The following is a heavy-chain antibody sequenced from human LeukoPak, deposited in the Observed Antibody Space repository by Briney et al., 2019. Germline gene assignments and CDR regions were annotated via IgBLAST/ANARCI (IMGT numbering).Heavy chain of an antibody. D-gene: IGHD4-17*01. V-gene: IGHV4-61*02. CDR2: IYTSGST. CDR3: ARGRPSRADGDYRRYFDY. J-gene: IGHJ4*02. Sequence: SETLSLTCTVSGGSISSGSYYWSWIRQPAGKGLEWIGRIYTSGSTNYNPSLKSRVTISVDTSKNQFSLKLSSVTAADTAVYYCARGRPSRADGDYRRYFDYWGQGTLVTVSS. CDR1: GGSISSGSYY.